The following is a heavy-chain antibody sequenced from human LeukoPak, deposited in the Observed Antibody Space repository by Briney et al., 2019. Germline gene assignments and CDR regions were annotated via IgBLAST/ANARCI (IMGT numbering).Heavy chain of an antibody. CDR2: INPNSGGA. CDR3: ARLYSSSPPFDY. J-gene: IGHJ4*02. CDR1: GYTFTGYY. D-gene: IGHD6-6*01. V-gene: IGHV1-2*02. Sequence: ASVKVSCKASGYTFTGYYMHWVRQAPGQGLEWMGWINPNSGGANYAQKFQGRVTMTRDTSISTAYMELSRLRSDDTAVYYCARLYSSSPPFDYWGQGTLVTVSS.